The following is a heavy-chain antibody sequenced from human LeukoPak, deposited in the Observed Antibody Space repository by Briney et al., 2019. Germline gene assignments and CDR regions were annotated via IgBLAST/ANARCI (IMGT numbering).Heavy chain of an antibody. V-gene: IGHV4-59*01. Sequence: SETLSLTCTVSGGSISNYYWSWIRQPPGKGLEWIGYVYYSGSSNFNPSLKSRVTISIDTSKNRFSLRLSSVTAAGTAVYYCARLSNSMVRGVIKDAFDIWGQGTMVTVSS. CDR2: VYYSGSS. D-gene: IGHD3-10*01. CDR3: ARLSNSMVRGVIKDAFDI. CDR1: GGSISNYY. J-gene: IGHJ3*02.